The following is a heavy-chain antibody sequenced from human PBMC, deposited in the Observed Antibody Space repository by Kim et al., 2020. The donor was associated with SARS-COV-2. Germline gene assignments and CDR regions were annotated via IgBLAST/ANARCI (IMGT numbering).Heavy chain of an antibody. CDR3: TGAYCGGDCYFGGRGAFDI. D-gene: IGHD2-21*02. Sequence: GGSLRLSCAASGFTFSSYAMHWVRQAPGKGLEWVAVIWYDGSNKYYADSVKGRFTISRDNSKNTLYLQMNSLRAEDTAVYYCTGAYCGGDCYFGGRGAFDIWGQGTMVTVSS. CDR1: GFTFSSYA. V-gene: IGHV3-33*01. CDR2: IWYDGSNK. J-gene: IGHJ3*02.